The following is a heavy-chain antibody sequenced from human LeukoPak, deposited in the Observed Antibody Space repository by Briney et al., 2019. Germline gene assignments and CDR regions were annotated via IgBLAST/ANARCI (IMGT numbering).Heavy chain of an antibody. CDR1: GFTFSSYG. CDR2: IWYDGSNK. V-gene: IGHV3-33*01. J-gene: IGHJ4*02. D-gene: IGHD6-6*01. Sequence: PGRSLRLSCAASGFTFSSYGMHWVRQAPGKGLEWVAVIWYDGSNKYYADSVKGRFTISRDNSKNTLYLQMNSLRAEDTAVYYCARDGEAARSFDYWGQGTLVTVSS. CDR3: ARDGEAARSFDY.